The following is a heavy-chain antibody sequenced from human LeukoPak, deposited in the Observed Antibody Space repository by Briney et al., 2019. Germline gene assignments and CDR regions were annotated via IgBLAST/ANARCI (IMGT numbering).Heavy chain of an antibody. Sequence: GGSLRLSCAASGFTFSNYWMHWVRQAPGKGLVWVSRIKSDGSTRYADSVKGRFTISRDNAKNTVSLQMNSLRAEDTGVYYCARAPSEIGGYYPEYFRHWGQGTLVTVSP. D-gene: IGHD3-22*01. CDR1: GFTFSNYW. CDR2: IKSDGST. CDR3: ARAPSEIGGYYPEYFRH. V-gene: IGHV3-74*01. J-gene: IGHJ1*01.